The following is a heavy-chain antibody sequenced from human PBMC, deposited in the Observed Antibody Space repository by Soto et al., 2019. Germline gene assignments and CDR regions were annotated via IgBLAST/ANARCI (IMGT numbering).Heavy chain of an antibody. J-gene: IGHJ3*02. D-gene: IGHD2-21*02. CDR1: EFTFRSYA. V-gene: IGHV3-30-3*01. CDR3: ASPLPYCGGDCYDAFDI. CDR2: ISYDGSNE. Sequence: QVQLVESGGGVVQPGRSLRLSCAASEFTFRSYAMHWVRQAAGKGLEWVAVISYDGSNEYYADSVKGRFTIFRDNSQNTLDLQMRILGDEDTAVYYCASPLPYCGGDCYDAFDIWGRGTMVTVSS.